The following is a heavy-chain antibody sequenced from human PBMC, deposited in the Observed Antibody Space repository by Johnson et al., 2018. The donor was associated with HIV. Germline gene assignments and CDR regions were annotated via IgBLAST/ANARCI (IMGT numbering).Heavy chain of an antibody. CDR1: GFTFDDYG. J-gene: IGHJ3*02. Sequence: EVQVVESGGGLVQPGGSLRLSCAASGFTFDDYGMSWVRQAPGKGLEWVSRLKSDGNNTTYAGAGTGGFTISREKSKNMLYLQMNSLGPEDTAVYYCAKGRAQHLDGGAFDIWGQGTMVTVSS. D-gene: IGHD6-13*01. CDR2: LKSDGNNT. CDR3: AKGRAQHLDGGAFDI. V-gene: IGHV3-74*02.